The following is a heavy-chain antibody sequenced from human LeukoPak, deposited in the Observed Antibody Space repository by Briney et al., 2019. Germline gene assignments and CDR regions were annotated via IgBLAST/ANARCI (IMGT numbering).Heavy chain of an antibody. Sequence: PSETLSLTCTVSGGSISSYYWSWIRQPPGKGLEWIGCIYYSGSTNYNPSLKSRVTISVDTSKNQFSLKLSSVTAADTAVYYCARGNRMTARGYFDLWGRGTLVTVSS. J-gene: IGHJ2*01. V-gene: IGHV4-59*01. CDR1: GGSISSYY. CDR2: IYYSGST. D-gene: IGHD2-21*02. CDR3: ARGNRMTARGYFDL.